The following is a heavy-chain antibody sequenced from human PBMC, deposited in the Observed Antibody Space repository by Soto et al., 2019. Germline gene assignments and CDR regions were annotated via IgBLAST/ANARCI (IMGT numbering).Heavy chain of an antibody. CDR2: SHHSGRT. CDR3: ARGECSSNYCFTRWALDI. D-gene: IGHD2-2*01. J-gene: IGHJ3*02. Sequence: QVQLQQWGAGLLKPSETLSLTCAVYGGSFSGYYWTWIRQTPGKGLEWIGESHHSGRTNYTPSLNSRVSITADATQTQFTLNLTSVTAADTAVYYCARGECSSNYCFTRWALDIWGQGTVVTVSS. V-gene: IGHV4-34*01. CDR1: GGSFSGYY.